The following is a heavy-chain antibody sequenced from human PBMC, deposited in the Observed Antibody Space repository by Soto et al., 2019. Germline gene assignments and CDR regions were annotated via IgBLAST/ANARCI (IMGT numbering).Heavy chain of an antibody. CDR3: AREVDYGENWFDP. CDR2: IYYSGST. D-gene: IGHD4-17*01. Sequence: QVQLQASGPGLVKPSETLSLTCTVSGGSVSSGSYYWSWIRQPPGKGLEWIGYIYYSGSTKYNPCLKSRVTISVDTSKNQFSLKLSSVTPADTAVYYCAREVDYGENWFDPWGQGTLVTVSP. J-gene: IGHJ5*02. V-gene: IGHV4-61*01. CDR1: GGSVSSGSYY.